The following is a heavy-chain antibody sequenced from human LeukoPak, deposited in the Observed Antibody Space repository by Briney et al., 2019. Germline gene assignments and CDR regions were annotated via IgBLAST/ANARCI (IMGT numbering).Heavy chain of an antibody. V-gene: IGHV4-59*08. CDR3: ARRGGIIRGVASYYYMDV. D-gene: IGHD3-10*01. J-gene: IGHJ6*03. Sequence: SETLSLTCTVSGGSISTYFWSWIRQPPGKGLEWIGYIYYSGSTNYNPSLKSRVTISLDTSKNQFSLKLSSVTAADTAAYYCARRGGIIRGVASYYYMDVWGKGTTVTISS. CDR1: GGSISTYF. CDR2: IYYSGST.